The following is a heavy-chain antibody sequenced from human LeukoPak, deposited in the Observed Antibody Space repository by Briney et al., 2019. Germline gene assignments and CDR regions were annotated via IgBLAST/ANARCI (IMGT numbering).Heavy chain of an antibody. CDR3: ARAGLVQSSSWPQ. CDR1: GFTFSSYN. D-gene: IGHD6-13*01. Sequence: GGSLRLSCAASGFTFSSYNTNWVRQAPGKGLEWVSYISSTSSTIYYADSVKGRFTLSRDNAKNSLYLQMNSLRAEDTAVYYCARAGLVQSSSWPQGGQGTLVTVSS. J-gene: IGHJ4*02. V-gene: IGHV3-48*01. CDR2: ISSTSSTI.